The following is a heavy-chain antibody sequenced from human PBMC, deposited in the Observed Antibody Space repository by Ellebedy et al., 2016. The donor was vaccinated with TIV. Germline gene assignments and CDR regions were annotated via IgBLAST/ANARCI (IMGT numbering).Heavy chain of an antibody. CDR3: ARRLWFGESFYGMDV. CDR2: IYHSGST. V-gene: IGHV4-30-2*01. J-gene: IGHJ6*02. Sequence: SETLSLXCAVSGGSISSGGYSWSWIRQPPGKGLEWIGYIYHSGSTYYNPSLKSRVTISVDRSKNQFSLKLSSVTAADTAVYYCARRLWFGESFYGMDVWGQGTTVTVSS. D-gene: IGHD3-10*01. CDR1: GGSISSGGYS.